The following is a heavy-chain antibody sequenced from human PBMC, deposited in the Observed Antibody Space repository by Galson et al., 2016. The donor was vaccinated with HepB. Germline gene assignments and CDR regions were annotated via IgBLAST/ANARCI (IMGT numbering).Heavy chain of an antibody. Sequence: SLRLSCAASGFRFSSYAVSWVRQAPGKGLEWVSTFDFHTGWTLYADSVKGLFTISRDTSKNTLYLQINSLRVEDTAIYYCSKAYSGGSPYRAFDFRGQGTVVTVSP. J-gene: IGHJ3*01. CDR3: SKAYSGGSPYRAFDF. V-gene: IGHV3-23*01. CDR2: FDFHTGWT. D-gene: IGHD2-15*01. CDR1: GFRFSSYA.